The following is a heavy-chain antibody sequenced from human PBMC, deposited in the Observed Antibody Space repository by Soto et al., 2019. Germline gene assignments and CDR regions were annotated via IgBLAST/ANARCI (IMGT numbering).Heavy chain of an antibody. CDR2: ISYDGRNK. CDR3: AKDLAYSNSYYSHGMDV. J-gene: IGHJ6*02. Sequence: QVQLVESGGGVVQPGRPLRLSCAAPGFTFSSYGMHWVRQAPGKGLEWVAVISYDGRNKYYADTLKGGFTISRDNSKNTLYLRMNSPGADDTAVYYCAKDLAYSNSYYSHGMDVWGQGTTVTVSS. CDR1: GFTFSSYG. V-gene: IGHV3-30*18. D-gene: IGHD6-13*01.